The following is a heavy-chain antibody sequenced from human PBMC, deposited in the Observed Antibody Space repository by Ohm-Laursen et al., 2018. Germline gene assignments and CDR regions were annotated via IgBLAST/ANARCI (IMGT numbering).Heavy chain of an antibody. D-gene: IGHD6-19*01. V-gene: IGHV3-53*01. Sequence: SLRLSCSASGFTVNSNYMSWVRQAPGKGLEWVSVIYSGGSTYYADSVKGRFTISRDNSKNTLYLQMNSLRAEDTAVYYCASALQWLGLFDYWGQGTLVTVSS. CDR1: GFTVNSNY. CDR3: ASALQWLGLFDY. J-gene: IGHJ4*02. CDR2: IYSGGST.